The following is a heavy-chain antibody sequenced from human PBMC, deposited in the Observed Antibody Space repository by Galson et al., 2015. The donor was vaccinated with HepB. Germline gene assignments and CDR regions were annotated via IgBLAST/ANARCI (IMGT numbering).Heavy chain of an antibody. V-gene: IGHV4-39*07. CDR3: ARGYCSSTSCYAWVLAAAPYYFDY. D-gene: IGHD2-2*01. CDR1: GGSISSSSYY. Sequence: SETLSLTCTVSGGSISSSSYYWGWIRQPPGKGLEWIGSIYYSRSTYYNPSLKSRVTISVDTSKNQFSLKLSSVTAADTAVYYCARGYCSSTSCYAWVLAAAPYYFDYWGQGTLVTVSS. CDR2: IYYSRST. J-gene: IGHJ4*02.